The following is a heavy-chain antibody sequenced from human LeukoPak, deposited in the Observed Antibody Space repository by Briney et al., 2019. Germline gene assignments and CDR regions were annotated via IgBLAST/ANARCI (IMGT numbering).Heavy chain of an antibody. V-gene: IGHV4-4*09. Sequence: SETLSLTCTVSLGYINNYYWSWIRQPAGKGLEWIGYIYTSGSTNYNPSLKSRVTISVDTSKNQFSLKLSSVTAADTAVYYCARVYGAVAHNRFDPWGQGTLVTVSS. D-gene: IGHD5/OR15-5a*01. CDR3: ARVYGAVAHNRFDP. CDR2: IYTSGST. J-gene: IGHJ5*02. CDR1: LGYINNYY.